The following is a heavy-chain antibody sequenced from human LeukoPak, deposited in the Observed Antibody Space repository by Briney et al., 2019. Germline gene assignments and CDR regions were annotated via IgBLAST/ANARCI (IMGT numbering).Heavy chain of an antibody. J-gene: IGHJ4*02. V-gene: IGHV1-8*03. D-gene: IGHD3-22*01. Sequence: ASVKVSCKASGYTFTSYDINWVRQATGQGLEWMGWMNPNSGNTGYAQKFQGRVTITRNTSISTAYMELSSLRSEDTAVYYCARASPDSSGYSDTLDYWGQGTLVTVSS. CDR2: MNPNSGNT. CDR1: GYTFTSYD. CDR3: ARASPDSSGYSDTLDY.